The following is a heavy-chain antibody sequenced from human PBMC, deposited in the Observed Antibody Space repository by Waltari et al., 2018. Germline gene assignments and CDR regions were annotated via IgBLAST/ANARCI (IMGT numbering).Heavy chain of an antibody. D-gene: IGHD3-10*01. CDR2: ISYDGSNK. CDR3: ARDKLLWFGESPPSD. J-gene: IGHJ4*02. CDR1: GFTFSSYA. V-gene: IGHV3-30*01. Sequence: QVQLVESGGGVVQPGRSLRLSCAASGFTFSSYAMHWVRQAPGKGLEWVAVISYDGSNKYYADSVKGRFTISRDNSKNTLYLQMNSLRAEDTAVYYCARDKLLWFGESPPSDWGQGTLVTVSS.